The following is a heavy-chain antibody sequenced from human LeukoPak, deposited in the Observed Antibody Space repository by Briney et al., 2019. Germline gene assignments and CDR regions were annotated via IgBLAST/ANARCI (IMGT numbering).Heavy chain of an antibody. J-gene: IGHJ4*02. CDR2: ISGSGGTT. CDR3: AKGITTIVVVIRTGFDF. Sequence: GGSLRLSCAVSGFTFSNYAVSWVRQAPGKGLEWVSSISGSGGTTYYADSVKGRFTISRDNSKNTLYLQMNSLRAEDTAVYYCAKGITTIVVVIRTGFDFWGQGTLVTVSS. D-gene: IGHD3-22*01. V-gene: IGHV3-23*01. CDR1: GFTFSNYA.